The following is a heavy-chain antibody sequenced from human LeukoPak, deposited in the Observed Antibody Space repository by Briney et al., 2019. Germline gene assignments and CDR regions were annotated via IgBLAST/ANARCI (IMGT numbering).Heavy chain of an antibody. CDR1: GHSFTSYW. CDR2: IYPGDSDT. V-gene: IGHV5-51*01. D-gene: IGHD2-21*02. CDR3: ARHSYCGGDCYFGGMDV. J-gene: IGHJ6*02. Sequence: GESLKISCKGSGHSFTSYWIGWVRQMPGKGLEWMGIIYPGDSDTRYSPSFQGQVTISADKSISTAYLQWSSLKASDTAMYYCARHSYCGGDCYFGGMDVWGQGTTVTVSS.